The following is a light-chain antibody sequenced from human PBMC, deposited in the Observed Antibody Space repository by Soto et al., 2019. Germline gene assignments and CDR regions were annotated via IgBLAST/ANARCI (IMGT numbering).Light chain of an antibody. J-gene: IGLJ1*01. Sequence: QSVLTQPPSVSAAPGQTVTISCSGSSSNIGNNYVSWYQQLPGTAPKLLIYDNNKRPSGIPDRFSGSKSGTSATLGITGLQTGDEADYYCGTWDSSLSADPYVFGTGTKLTVL. V-gene: IGLV1-51*01. CDR3: GTWDSSLSADPYV. CDR1: SSNIGNNY. CDR2: DNN.